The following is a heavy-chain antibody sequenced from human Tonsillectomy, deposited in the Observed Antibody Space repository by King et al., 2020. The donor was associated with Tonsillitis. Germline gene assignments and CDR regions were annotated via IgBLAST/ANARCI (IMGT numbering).Heavy chain of an antibody. CDR1: WFSLSNPTVG. V-gene: IGHV2-26*01. Sequence: TLKEAGPVLGKPTETLTLTCTVSWFSLSNPTVGVSWIRQPPGKALGWLAHIVSNDEKSYSTHLKSRLHISRDTPKSQVVLTMANLDPVDTATYYCTRIYGEYSTVFESWGPGTLVTVSS. CDR3: TRIYGEYSTVFES. CDR2: IVSNDEK. D-gene: IGHD4-17*01. J-gene: IGHJ4*02.